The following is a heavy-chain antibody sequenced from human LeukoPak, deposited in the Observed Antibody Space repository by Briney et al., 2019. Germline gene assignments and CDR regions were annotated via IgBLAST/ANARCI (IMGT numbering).Heavy chain of an antibody. J-gene: IGHJ6*02. D-gene: IGHD6-19*01. V-gene: IGHV3-23*01. Sequence: PGGSLRLSCAASGFTFSSYAMSWVRQAPGKGLEWVSAISGSGGSTYYADSVKGRFTISRDNSKNTLYLQMNSLRAEDTAVYYCAKMGDSGWYAYYYGMDVWGQGTTVTVSS. CDR3: AKMGDSGWYAYYYGMDV. CDR1: GFTFSSYA. CDR2: ISGSGGST.